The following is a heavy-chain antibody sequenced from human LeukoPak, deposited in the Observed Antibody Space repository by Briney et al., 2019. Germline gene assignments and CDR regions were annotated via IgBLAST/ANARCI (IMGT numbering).Heavy chain of an antibody. CDR1: GGSISSSSYY. J-gene: IGHJ6*02. V-gene: IGHV4-39*07. CDR3: ARVAAAADTVSGMDV. Sequence: PSETLSLTCTVSGGSISSSSYYWGWIRQPPGKGLEWIGSIYYSGSTYYNPPLKSRVTISVDTSKNQFSLKLSSVTAADTAVYYCARVAAAADTVSGMDVWGQGTTVTVSS. D-gene: IGHD6-13*01. CDR2: IYYSGST.